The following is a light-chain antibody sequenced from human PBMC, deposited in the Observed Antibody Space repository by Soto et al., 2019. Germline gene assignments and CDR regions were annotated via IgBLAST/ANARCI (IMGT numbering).Light chain of an antibody. CDR1: SSDVGSYNL. V-gene: IGLV2-23*02. Sequence: QSVLTQPASVSGSPGQSITISCTGTSSDVGSYNLVSWYQQHPGKAPKRMIYEVSKRPSGVSNRFSGSKSGNTASLTISGLQAEDEADYYCCSYAGSSTLVVFGGGTKLTVL. J-gene: IGLJ2*01. CDR3: CSYAGSSTLVV. CDR2: EVS.